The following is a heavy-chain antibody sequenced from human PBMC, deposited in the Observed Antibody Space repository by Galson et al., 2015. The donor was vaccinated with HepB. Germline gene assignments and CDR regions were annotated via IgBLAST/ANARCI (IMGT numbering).Heavy chain of an antibody. J-gene: IGHJ6*02. CDR1: GYTLTELS. CDR2: FDPEDGET. D-gene: IGHD2-21*02. Sequence: SVKVSCKVSGYTLTELSIHWVRQAPGKGLEWMGGFDPEDGETVYAQKFQGRVTMTEDTSTDTAYMELSSPRSEDTAVYYCATLVVVTTPHFYYGMDVWGQGTTVTVSS. CDR3: ATLVVVTTPHFYYGMDV. V-gene: IGHV1-24*01.